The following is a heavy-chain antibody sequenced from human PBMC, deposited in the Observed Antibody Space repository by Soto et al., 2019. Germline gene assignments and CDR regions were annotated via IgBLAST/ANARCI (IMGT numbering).Heavy chain of an antibody. CDR2: IYPGDSDT. D-gene: IGHD3-3*01. CDR1: GYSFTSYW. J-gene: IGHJ6*02. V-gene: IGHV5-51*01. CDR3: ARLGDYDFWSGYPYGMDV. Sequence: GESLKISCKVSGYSFTSYWIGWVRQMPGKGLEWMGIIYPGDSDTRYSPSFQGQVTISADKSISTAYLQWSSLKASDTAMYYCARLGDYDFWSGYPYGMDVWGQGTTVTVSS.